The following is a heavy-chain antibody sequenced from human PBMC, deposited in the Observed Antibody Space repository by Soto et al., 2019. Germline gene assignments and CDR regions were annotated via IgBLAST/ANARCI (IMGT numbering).Heavy chain of an antibody. J-gene: IGHJ4*02. CDR1: GFTFSNAW. D-gene: IGHD3-9*01. CDR2: IKSKTDGGTT. Sequence: GGSLRLSCAASGFTFSNAWMNWVRQAPGKGLEWVGRIKSKTDGGTTDYAAPVKGRFTISRDDSKNTLYLQMNSLKTEDTAVYYCTNLQRNYVVRYFDWLIPDYWGQGTLVTVSS. CDR3: TNLQRNYVVRYFDWLIPDY. V-gene: IGHV3-15*07.